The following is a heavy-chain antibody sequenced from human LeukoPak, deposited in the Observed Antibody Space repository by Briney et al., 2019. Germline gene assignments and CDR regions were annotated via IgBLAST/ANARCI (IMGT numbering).Heavy chain of an antibody. CDR3: AIYKMGFDY. CDR1: GGSISSGSYY. Sequence: PSPTLSLTCTVSGGSISSGSYYWSWIRQPAGKGLEWIGRIYTSGSTNYNPSLKSRVTISVDTSKNQFSLKLSSVTAADTAVYYCAIYKMGFDYWGQGTLVTVSS. V-gene: IGHV4-61*02. CDR2: IYTSGST. D-gene: IGHD5-24*01. J-gene: IGHJ4*02.